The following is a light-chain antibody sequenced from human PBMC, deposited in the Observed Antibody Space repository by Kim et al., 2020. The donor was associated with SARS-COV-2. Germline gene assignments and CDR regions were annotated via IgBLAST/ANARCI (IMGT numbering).Light chain of an antibody. Sequence: DIQMTQSPSSLSASVGDRVTITCRASQGISNYLAWYQQKPGKVPKLLIYGASTLQSGVPSRFSGSGSGTDFTLTISSLRPEDVATYYCQKYNSGLTFGGGTKVDIK. V-gene: IGKV1-27*01. J-gene: IGKJ4*01. CDR2: GAS. CDR3: QKYNSGLT. CDR1: QGISNY.